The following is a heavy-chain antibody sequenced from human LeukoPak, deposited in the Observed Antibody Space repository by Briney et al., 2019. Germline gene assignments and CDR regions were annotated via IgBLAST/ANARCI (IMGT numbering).Heavy chain of an antibody. J-gene: IGHJ4*02. CDR2: ISSSSDYI. D-gene: IGHD2-8*01. CDR3: ARQARYCTNGVCFSERYYFDY. CDR1: GFTFSSYS. V-gene: IGHV3-21*01. Sequence: GGSLRLSCAASGFTFSSYSMNWVRQAPGKGLEWVSSISSSSDYIYYADSVKGRFTISRDNAKNSLYLQMNRLRAEDTAVYYCARQARYCTNGVCFSERYYFDYWGQGTQVTVSS.